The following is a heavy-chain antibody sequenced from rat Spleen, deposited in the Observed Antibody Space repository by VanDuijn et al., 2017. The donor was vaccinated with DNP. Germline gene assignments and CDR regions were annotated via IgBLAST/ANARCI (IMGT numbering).Heavy chain of an antibody. V-gene: IGHV5-58*01. Sequence: EVQVVETGGGLVQPGRSLILSCVASGFTFSSHWMYWIRQAQGKGLEWVASINTDGGNTYYPDSVKGRFTISRDNAENTVYLQMNSLRSEDTATYYCAKYNYYDGTYGGQGVMVTVSS. J-gene: IGHJ2*01. CDR2: INTDGGNT. CDR1: GFTFSSHW. D-gene: IGHD1-12*02. CDR3: AKYNYYDGTY.